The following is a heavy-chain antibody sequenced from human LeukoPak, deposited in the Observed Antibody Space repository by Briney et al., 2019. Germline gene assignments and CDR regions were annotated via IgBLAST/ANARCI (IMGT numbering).Heavy chain of an antibody. CDR1: GFTFSSYS. J-gene: IGHJ6*02. Sequence: GGSLRLSCAASGFTFSSYSMNWVRQAPGKGLEWVSSISSSSSYIYYADSVKGRFTISRGNAKNSLYLQMNSLRAEDTAVYYCARDREHIVANYYYYGMDVWGQGTTVTVSS. V-gene: IGHV3-21*01. CDR2: ISSSSSYI. CDR3: ARDREHIVANYYYYGMDV. D-gene: IGHD5-12*01.